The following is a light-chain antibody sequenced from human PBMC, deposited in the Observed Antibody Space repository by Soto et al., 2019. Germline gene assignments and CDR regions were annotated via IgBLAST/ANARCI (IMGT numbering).Light chain of an antibody. CDR2: GAS. V-gene: IGKV3-15*01. J-gene: IGKJ5*01. Sequence: EIVMTQSPATLSVSPGERATLSFRASQSVSRNLAWYQQRPGQAPRLLISGASTRATGIAARFSGSGSGTEFTLTISGLQSEDFAVYYCQTYDSWPLFGQGTRLEIK. CDR1: QSVSRN. CDR3: QTYDSWPL.